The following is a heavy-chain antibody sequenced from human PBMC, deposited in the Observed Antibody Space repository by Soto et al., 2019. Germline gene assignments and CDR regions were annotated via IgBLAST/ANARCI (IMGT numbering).Heavy chain of an antibody. CDR1: GFSLITSGVG. Sequence: QITLNESGPTVVRPTETLTLTCRFSGFSLITSGVGVGWIRQSPGKAPEWLALIYWDDDKRYSASLKSRLTITKDTSKNQVVLTVSDLDPTDTATYYCAHRVLRTVFGLVTTTAIFFDFWGPGTPVAVSS. V-gene: IGHV2-5*02. D-gene: IGHD3-3*01. CDR2: IYWDDDK. CDR3: AHRVLRTVFGLVTTTAIFFDF. J-gene: IGHJ4*02.